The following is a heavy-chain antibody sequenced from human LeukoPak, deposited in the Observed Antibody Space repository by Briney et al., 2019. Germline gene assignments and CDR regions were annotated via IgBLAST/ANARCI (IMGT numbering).Heavy chain of an antibody. D-gene: IGHD5-12*01. Sequence: GGSLRLSCAASGFNFSSYGMHWVRQAPGKGLEWVTSIWFDGSNIHYADSVKGRVIISRDNSKSALYLQMNSLRAEDTAIYYCARGDNRGYFWWGQGTLVTVSS. V-gene: IGHV3-33*01. CDR3: ARGDNRGYFW. CDR1: GFNFSSYG. CDR2: IWFDGSNI. J-gene: IGHJ4*02.